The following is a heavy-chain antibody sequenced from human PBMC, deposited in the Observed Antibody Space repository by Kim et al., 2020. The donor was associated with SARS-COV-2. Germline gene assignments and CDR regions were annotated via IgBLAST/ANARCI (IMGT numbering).Heavy chain of an antibody. Sequence: ASVKVSCKASGYTFTSYAMHWVRQAPGQRLEWMGWINAGNGNTKYSQKFQGRVTITRDTSASTAYMELSSLRSEDTAVYYCARDGNWNDVGYYYGMDVWGQGTTVTVSS. J-gene: IGHJ6*02. CDR2: INAGNGNT. CDR1: GYTFTSYA. D-gene: IGHD1-1*01. V-gene: IGHV1-3*01. CDR3: ARDGNWNDVGYYYGMDV.